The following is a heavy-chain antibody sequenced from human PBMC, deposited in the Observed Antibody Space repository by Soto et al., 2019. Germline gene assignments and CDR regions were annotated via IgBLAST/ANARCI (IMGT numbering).Heavy chain of an antibody. J-gene: IGHJ5*02. Sequence: QVQLVESGGGVVQPGRSLRVSCAGTGFRFGTYGLHWVRQAPGKGLEWVAVIWYDGSKQYYADSVKGRFTISRDDSKSTLYLQMNSLSVEDTAVYYCARDIRGRTNWLAPWGQGTLVTVSS. CDR3: ARDIRGRTNWLAP. V-gene: IGHV3-33*01. CDR1: GFRFGTYG. CDR2: IWYDGSKQ. D-gene: IGHD1-20*01.